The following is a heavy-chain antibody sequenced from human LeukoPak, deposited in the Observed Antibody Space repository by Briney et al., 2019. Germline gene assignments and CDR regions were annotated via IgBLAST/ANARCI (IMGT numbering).Heavy chain of an antibody. J-gene: IGHJ4*02. CDR1: GFTFSSYA. CDR3: ARDLRLYSSGWFDY. V-gene: IGHV3-30*14. D-gene: IGHD6-19*01. CDR2: ISYDGSNK. Sequence: PGGSLRLSCAASGFTFSSYAMHWVRQAPGKGLEWVAVISYDGSNKYYADSVKGRFTIPRDNSKNTLYLQMNSLRAEDTAVYYCARDLRLYSSGWFDYWGQGTLVTVSS.